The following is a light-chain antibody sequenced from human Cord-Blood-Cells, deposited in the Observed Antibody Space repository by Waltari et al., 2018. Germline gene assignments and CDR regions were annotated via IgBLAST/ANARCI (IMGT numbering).Light chain of an antibody. CDR1: KLGDKY. CDR3: QAWDSSTVV. Sequence: SYELTQPPSVSVSPGQTASITCPGDKLGDKYACWYQQKPGKSPVLVIYQDSKRPSGIPERFSGSNSGNTATLTISGTQAMDEADDYCQAWDSSTVVFGGGTKLTVL. V-gene: IGLV3-1*01. CDR2: QDS. J-gene: IGLJ2*01.